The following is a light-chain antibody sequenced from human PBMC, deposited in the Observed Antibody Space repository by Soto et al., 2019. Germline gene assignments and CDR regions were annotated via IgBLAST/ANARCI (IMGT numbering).Light chain of an antibody. J-gene: IGKJ5*01. CDR2: AAY. CDR3: QQYYTYPRT. V-gene: IGKV1-8*01. CDR1: QGIGSY. Sequence: AIRMTQSPSSLSASTGDRVTITCRASQGIGSYLAWYQQKPWKAPKLLIYAAYNLQSGVPSRFSGSGSGTDFTLTISCLQSEDFATYYCQQYYTYPRTFGQGTRLEIK.